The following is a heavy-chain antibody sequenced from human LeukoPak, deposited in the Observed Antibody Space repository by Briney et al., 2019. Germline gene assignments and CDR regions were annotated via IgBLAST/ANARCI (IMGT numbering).Heavy chain of an antibody. V-gene: IGHV3-23*01. J-gene: IGHJ6*02. CDR3: ARIYISSSVWSYGMDV. D-gene: IGHD6-6*01. CDR2: ISGSGGST. CDR1: GFTFSSYA. Sequence: GGSLRLSCAGSGFTFSSYAMSWVRQAPGKGLEWVSAISGSGGSTYYADSVKGRFTISRDNAKNTLYLQMNSLRAEDTAVYYCARIYISSSVWSYGMDVWGQGTTVTVSS.